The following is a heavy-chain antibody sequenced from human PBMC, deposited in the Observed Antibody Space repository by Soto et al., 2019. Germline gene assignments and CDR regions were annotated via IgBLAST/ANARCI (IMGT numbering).Heavy chain of an antibody. CDR1: GYTFTSYG. J-gene: IGHJ4*02. Sequence: QVQLVQSGAEVKKPGASVKVSCKASGYTFTSYGISWVRQAPGQGLEWMGWISAYNGNTNYAQKLQGRVTMTTDTRPSTAYMELRRLRSDDTAVYYCARLQGYCSSTSCYRCVGDYWGQGTLVTVSS. CDR2: ISAYNGNT. CDR3: ARLQGYCSSTSCYRCVGDY. D-gene: IGHD2-2*01. V-gene: IGHV1-18*01.